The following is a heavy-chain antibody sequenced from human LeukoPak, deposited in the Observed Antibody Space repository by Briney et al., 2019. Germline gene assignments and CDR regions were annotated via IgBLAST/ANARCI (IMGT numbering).Heavy chain of an antibody. CDR2: TSSSDPGT. J-gene: IGHJ4*02. CDR3: ARAPVTSCRGAFCYPFDY. D-gene: IGHD2-15*01. CDR1: GFPLSSYA. Sequence: GGSLRLSCAASGFPLSSYAMSWVRQGPGKGLEWDAATSSSDPGTYHADSVRGRFTISRDNPKNTLYLQMNRLRVEDAAVYYCARAPVTSCRGAFCYPFDYWGQGTLVTVSS. V-gene: IGHV3-23*01.